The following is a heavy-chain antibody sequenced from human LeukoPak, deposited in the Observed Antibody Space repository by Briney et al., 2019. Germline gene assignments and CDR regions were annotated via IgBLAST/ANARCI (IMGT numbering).Heavy chain of an antibody. J-gene: IGHJ4*02. V-gene: IGHV3-23*01. CDR3: AKANRMAVACTFG. D-gene: IGHD6-19*01. CDR2: ISGNGGST. CDR1: GFTFSSYA. Sequence: PGGSLRLSCAASGFTFSSYAMSWVRQAPGKGLEWVSAISGNGGSTYYADSVKGRFTISRDTSKNTLYLQMNSLRAEDTAVYYCAKANRMAVACTFGGGQGTLVTVSS.